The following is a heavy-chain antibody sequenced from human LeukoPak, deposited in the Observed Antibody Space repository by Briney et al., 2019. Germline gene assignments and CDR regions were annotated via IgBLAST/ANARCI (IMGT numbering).Heavy chain of an antibody. V-gene: IGHV3-23*01. J-gene: IGHJ4*02. CDR1: GFIFSNYA. Sequence: PGGSLRLSCATSGFIFSNYAVNWVRQAPGKGLEWVSIISGSGDTTYYADSVKGRFTISRDNSKSTLYLQMNSLRAEDTAVYYCAKVRWDNSGWYYLDYWGQGTLVTVSS. CDR3: AKVRWDNSGWYYLDY. CDR2: ISGSGDTT. D-gene: IGHD6-19*01.